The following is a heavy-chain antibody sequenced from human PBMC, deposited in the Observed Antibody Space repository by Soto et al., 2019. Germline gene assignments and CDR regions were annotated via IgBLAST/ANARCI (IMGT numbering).Heavy chain of an antibody. CDR2: INPNSGGT. Sequence: ASVKVSCKASGYTFTGYYMHWVRQAPGQGLEWMGWINPNSGGTNYAQKFQGRVTMTRDTSISTAYMELSRLRSDDTAVYYCARATQYYGAFDIWGQGTTVTVSS. CDR1: GYTFTGYY. CDR3: ARATQYYGAFDI. D-gene: IGHD4-17*01. J-gene: IGHJ3*02. V-gene: IGHV1-2*02.